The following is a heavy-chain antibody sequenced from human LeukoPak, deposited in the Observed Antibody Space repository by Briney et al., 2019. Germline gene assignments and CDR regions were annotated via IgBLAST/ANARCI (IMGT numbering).Heavy chain of an antibody. J-gene: IGHJ4*02. CDR3: AKGAGDSLSHFDY. Sequence: PGRSLRLSCAASGFTFSSYEMNWVRQAPGKGLEWVSYISSSCSTIYYAESVKGRFTISRDNSKNSLYLQMNSLRTEDTALYYCAKGAGDSLSHFDYWGQGTLVTVSS. CDR1: GFTFSSYE. V-gene: IGHV3-48*03. D-gene: IGHD3-10*01. CDR2: ISSSCSTI.